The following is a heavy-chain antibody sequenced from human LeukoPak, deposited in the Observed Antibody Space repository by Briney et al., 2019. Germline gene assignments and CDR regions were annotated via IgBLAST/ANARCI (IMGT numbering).Heavy chain of an antibody. CDR1: GYSFTSYW. Sequence: GESLQISCQGSGYSFTSYWIGWVRQMPGKGLEWMGIIYPGDSDIRYSPSFQGQVTISADKSISTAYLQWSSLKASDTAMYYCARHVGSSGSDYWGQGTLVTVSS. D-gene: IGHD3-22*01. V-gene: IGHV5-51*01. CDR2: IYPGDSDI. J-gene: IGHJ4*02. CDR3: ARHVGSSGSDY.